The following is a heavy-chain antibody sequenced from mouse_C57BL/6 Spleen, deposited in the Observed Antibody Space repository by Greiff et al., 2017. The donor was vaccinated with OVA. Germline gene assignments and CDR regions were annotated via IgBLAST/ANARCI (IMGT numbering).Heavy chain of an antibody. Sequence: EVKLVESGPGLVKPSQSLSLTCSVTGYSITSGYYWNWIRQFPGNKLEWMGYISYDGSNNYNPSLKNRISITRDTSKNQVFLKLNYVTTEDTATDYCARVWAGNAMDYWGQGTSVTVSS. V-gene: IGHV3-6*01. CDR3: ARVWAGNAMDY. CDR2: ISYDGSN. D-gene: IGHD1-1*02. CDR1: GYSITSGYY. J-gene: IGHJ4*01.